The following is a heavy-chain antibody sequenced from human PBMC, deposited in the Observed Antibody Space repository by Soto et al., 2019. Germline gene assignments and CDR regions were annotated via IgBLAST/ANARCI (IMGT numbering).Heavy chain of an antibody. D-gene: IGHD4-4*01. CDR1: GGSISSGGYY. V-gene: IGHV4-31*03. Sequence: SETLSLTCTVSGGSISSGGYYWSWIRQHPGKGLEWIGYIYYSGNTYYNPYLKNRIIISADTSKKQFSLKLSSVTAADTAVYYCARQSDSNYDDWFDPWGQGTLVTVSS. CDR2: IYYSGNT. CDR3: ARQSDSNYDDWFDP. J-gene: IGHJ5*02.